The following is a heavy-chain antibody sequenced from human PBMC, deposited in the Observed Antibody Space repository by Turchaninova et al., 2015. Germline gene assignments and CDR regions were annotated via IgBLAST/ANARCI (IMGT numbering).Heavy chain of an antibody. D-gene: IGHD4-17*01. CDR1: GGSISRGVYS. Sequence: QLQLQESGSGLVKPSQTLSLTCAVSGGSISRGVYSWSWIRQPPGKGLEWLGYMYQSGSTYYNPSLKSRVTISGDRSKNQFSLEVSSVTAADTAIYYCARKTTDDDSFDIWGQRTMVTVSS. CDR3: ARKTTDDDSFDI. CDR2: MYQSGST. V-gene: IGHV4-30-2*01. J-gene: IGHJ3*02.